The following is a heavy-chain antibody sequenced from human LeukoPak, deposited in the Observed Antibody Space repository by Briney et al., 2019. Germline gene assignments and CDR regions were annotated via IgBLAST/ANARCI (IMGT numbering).Heavy chain of an antibody. V-gene: IGHV4-31*03. D-gene: IGHD3-10*01. CDR3: ARIGRYYGSGSYRPTRSYYFDY. Sequence: PSETLSLTCTVSGGSISSGGYCWSWIRQHPGKGLEWIGYIYYSGSTYYNPSLKSRVTISVDTSKNQFSLKLSSVTAADTAVYYCARIGRYYGSGSYRPTRSYYFDYWGQGTLVTVSS. CDR2: IYYSGST. J-gene: IGHJ4*02. CDR1: GGSISSGGYC.